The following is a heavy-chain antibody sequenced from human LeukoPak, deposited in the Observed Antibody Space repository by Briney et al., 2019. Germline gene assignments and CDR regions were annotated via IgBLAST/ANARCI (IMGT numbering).Heavy chain of an antibody. CDR2: ISAYNGNT. CDR1: GYTFTSYD. Sequence: GASVKVSCKASGYTFTSYDINWVRQAPGQGLEWMGWISAYNGNTNYAQKLQGRVTMTTDTSTSTAYMELRSLRSDDTAVYYCARVPSVTTSHYYYYMDVWGKGTTVTISS. CDR3: ARVPSVTTSHYYYYMDV. V-gene: IGHV1-18*01. J-gene: IGHJ6*03. D-gene: IGHD4-17*01.